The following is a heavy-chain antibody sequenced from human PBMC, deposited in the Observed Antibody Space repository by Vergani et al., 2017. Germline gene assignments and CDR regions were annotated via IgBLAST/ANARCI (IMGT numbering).Heavy chain of an antibody. Sequence: QVQLVESGGGVVQRGGSLRLSCATSGFTLSNCDMQWIRQGPGKGLEFVAFIQFDGTNQYYADSVKGRFTLSRDFSKNTLYLQMNSLRTEDTATYYCANHFRGWGIDYWGQGTQVIVSS. J-gene: IGHJ4*02. CDR3: ANHFRGWGIDY. V-gene: IGHV3-30*02. CDR1: GFTLSNCD. CDR2: IQFDGTNQ. D-gene: IGHD3-16*01.